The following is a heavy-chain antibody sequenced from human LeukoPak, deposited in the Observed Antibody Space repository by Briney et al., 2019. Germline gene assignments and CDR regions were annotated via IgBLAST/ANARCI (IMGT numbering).Heavy chain of an antibody. CDR2: IWYDGSNK. CDR1: GFTFSSYG. D-gene: IGHD3-10*01. Sequence: GGSLRLSCAASGFTFSSYGMHWVRQAPGKGLEWVAVIWYDGSNKYYADSVKGRFTISRDNSKNTLYLQVNSLRAEDTAVYYCAKGKALNYGSGFYYYYYMDVWGKGTTVTVSS. CDR3: AKGKALNYGSGFYYYYYMDV. V-gene: IGHV3-30*02. J-gene: IGHJ6*03.